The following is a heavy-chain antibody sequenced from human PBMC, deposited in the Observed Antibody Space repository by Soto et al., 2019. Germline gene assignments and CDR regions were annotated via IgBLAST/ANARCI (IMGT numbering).Heavy chain of an antibody. CDR2: IYSGGNT. D-gene: IGHD2-2*01. J-gene: IGHJ4*02. CDR1: GFTVTRNY. V-gene: IGHV3-53*02. CDR3: GRGSSDNDGTLRVDY. Sequence: EVQVVETGGGLIQPRGSLRLSCAASGFTVTRNYMNWVRQAPGKGLEWVSVIYSGGNTYYADSVKGRFTISRDNSKNTLFLQMTGLRVEDTAVYYCGRGSSDNDGTLRVDYWGQGTLVTVSS.